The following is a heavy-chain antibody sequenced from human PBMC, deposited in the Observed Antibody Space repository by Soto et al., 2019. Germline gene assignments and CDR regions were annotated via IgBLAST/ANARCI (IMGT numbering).Heavy chain of an antibody. CDR3: ARHVSVARTRGFAY. V-gene: IGHV4-4*02. J-gene: IGHJ4*02. D-gene: IGHD6-19*01. CDR1: GGSISDNW. CDR2: IYHSGTT. Sequence: QVQLQESGPGLVKPSGTLSLTCEVSGGSISDNWWSWVRQPPGRGLEWIGEIYHSGTTYYNPSLRSRVTSLVDKSASQFSLTLTSVTAADTAVYYCARHVSVARTRGFAYWGQGTLVTVSS.